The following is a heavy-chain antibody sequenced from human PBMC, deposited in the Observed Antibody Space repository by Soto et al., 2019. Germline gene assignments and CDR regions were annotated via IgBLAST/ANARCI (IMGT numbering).Heavy chain of an antibody. D-gene: IGHD3-3*01. CDR2: IYYSGST. J-gene: IGHJ4*02. Sequence: QLQLQESGPGLVKPSETLSLTCTVSGGSISSSSYYWGWIRQPPGKGLEWIGSIYYSGSTYYNPSLKSRVTISVDTSKHQFSLRLSSVTAADTAVYYCARRAVLRFLEWLLDYFDYWGQGTLVTVSS. CDR1: GGSISSSSYY. CDR3: ARRAVLRFLEWLLDYFDY. V-gene: IGHV4-39*01.